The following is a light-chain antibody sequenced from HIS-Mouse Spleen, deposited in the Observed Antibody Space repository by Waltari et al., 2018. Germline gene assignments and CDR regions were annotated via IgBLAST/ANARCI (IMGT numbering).Light chain of an antibody. Sequence: QSALTQPRSVSGSTGQSVTISCPGTSSDVGGYNYVSWSQQHPGKAPKLMIYDVSKRPSGVPDRFSGSKSGNTASLTISGLQAEDEADYYCCSYAGSYTFPYVFGTGTKVTVL. J-gene: IGLJ1*01. V-gene: IGLV2-11*01. CDR3: CSYAGSYTFPYV. CDR1: SSDVGGYNY. CDR2: DVS.